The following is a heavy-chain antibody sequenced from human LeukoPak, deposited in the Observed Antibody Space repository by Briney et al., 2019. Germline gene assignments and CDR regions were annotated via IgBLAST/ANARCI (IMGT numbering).Heavy chain of an antibody. J-gene: IGHJ3*02. CDR3: ASGMPTTFDM. Sequence: PGXSLRLSCAASGFTFSSYWMHWVRQAPGEGLGWVSGISSDGRSTIYADYVKGGFTISRDNAKKTLYLQMNSLRPEDTAVYYCASGMPTTFDMWGQGTIVTVSS. V-gene: IGHV3-74*01. CDR2: ISSDGRST. D-gene: IGHD1-26*01. CDR1: GFTFSSYW.